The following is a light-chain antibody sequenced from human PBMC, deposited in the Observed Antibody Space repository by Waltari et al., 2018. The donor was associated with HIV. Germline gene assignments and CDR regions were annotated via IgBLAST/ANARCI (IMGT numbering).Light chain of an antibody. Sequence: PSSLSASVGDTVTITCRASQSISSFLNWYQQKPGKAPKVLIFAASSLQSGVPSRFSGSGSGTDFTLTISSLQPEDFATYYCQQSYSTVYTFGQGTKLEIK. V-gene: IGKV1-39*01. CDR3: QQSYSTVYT. CDR1: QSISSF. J-gene: IGKJ2*01. CDR2: AAS.